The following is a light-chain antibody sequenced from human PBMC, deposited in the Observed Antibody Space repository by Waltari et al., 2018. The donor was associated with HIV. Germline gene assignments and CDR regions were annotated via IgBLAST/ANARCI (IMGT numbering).Light chain of an antibody. J-gene: IGLJ2*01. CDR2: SNN. CDR3: AAWDDSLSGLVV. V-gene: IGLV1-44*01. Sequence: QSVLTQPPSASGTPGQRVTISCSGSSSNIGSNTVNWYQQLPGTAPRRLIYSNNQRPSGVPARCSGSKSGTSASLAISGLQSEDEADYYCAAWDDSLSGLVVFGGGTKLTVL. CDR1: SSNIGSNT.